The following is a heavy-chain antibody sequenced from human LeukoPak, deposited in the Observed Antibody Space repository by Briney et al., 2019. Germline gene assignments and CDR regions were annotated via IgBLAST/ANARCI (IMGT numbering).Heavy chain of an antibody. CDR2: IFYSGST. Sequence: SETLSLTCTVSGGSISTSNYYWCWIRHPPEKLLEWIGNIFYSGSTYYSPSLKSRVTISLDTSRNQFSLNLNSVTAADTAVYYCAKSNGSGLVDIWGQGTMVTVSS. V-gene: IGHV4-39*07. D-gene: IGHD3-10*01. CDR3: AKSNGSGLVDI. J-gene: IGHJ3*02. CDR1: GGSISTSNYY.